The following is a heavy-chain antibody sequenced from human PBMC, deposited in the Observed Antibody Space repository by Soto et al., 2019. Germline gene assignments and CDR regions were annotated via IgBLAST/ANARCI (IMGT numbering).Heavy chain of an antibody. D-gene: IGHD3-10*01. J-gene: IGHJ5*02. CDR2: ISSSSTI. CDR1: GFTFSSYS. V-gene: IGHV3-48*02. CDR3: ARAPGLRGWFDP. Sequence: GGSLRLSCAASGFTFSSYSMNWVRQAPGKGLEWVSYISSSSTIYYADSVKGRFTISRDNAKNSLYLQMNSLRDEDTAVYYCARAPGLRGWFDPWGQGTLVTVSS.